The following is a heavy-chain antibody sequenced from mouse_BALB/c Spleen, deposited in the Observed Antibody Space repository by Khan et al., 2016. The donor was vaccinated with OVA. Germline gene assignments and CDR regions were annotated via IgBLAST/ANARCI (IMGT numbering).Heavy chain of an antibody. D-gene: IGHD2-3*01. CDR3: ARWFDGYSSLYAMDY. V-gene: IGHV2-6*02. Sequence: VQLQESGPGLVAPSQSLSIICTVSGFSLTSYGVHWVRQPPGKGLEWLVVIWRDGSTNYNSVLKSRLSISKDNSKSQVFLKMNSLQTDDTAIYYCARWFDGYSSLYAMDYWGQGTSVTVSS. CDR1: GFSLTSYG. CDR2: IWRDGST. J-gene: IGHJ4*01.